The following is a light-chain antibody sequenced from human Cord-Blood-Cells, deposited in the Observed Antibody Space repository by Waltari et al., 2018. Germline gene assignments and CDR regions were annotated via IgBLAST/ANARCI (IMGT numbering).Light chain of an antibody. CDR2: AAS. Sequence: DIKMTQSPSSLSASVGDRVTITCQASQSISSYLNWYQQKPGKAPKLLIYAASSLQSGVPSRFSGSGSGTDFTLTISSLQPEDFATYYCQQSYSTPYSFGQGTKLEIK. V-gene: IGKV1-39*01. J-gene: IGKJ2*03. CDR1: QSISSY. CDR3: QQSYSTPYS.